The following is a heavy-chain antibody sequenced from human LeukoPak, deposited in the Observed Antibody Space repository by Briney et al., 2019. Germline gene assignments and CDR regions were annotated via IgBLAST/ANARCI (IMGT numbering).Heavy chain of an antibody. D-gene: IGHD6-6*01. J-gene: IGHJ5*02. V-gene: IGHV1-18*01. CDR3: ARDREAARPGWFDP. Sequence: ASVTVSCKPSGYTFTIYGISWVRQAPGQGLEWMGWISAYNGNTKYAQKFQGRVTMTTDTSTSTAYMELSSLRSDDTAVYYCARDREAARPGWFDPWGQGTLVTVSS. CDR1: GYTFTIYG. CDR2: ISAYNGNT.